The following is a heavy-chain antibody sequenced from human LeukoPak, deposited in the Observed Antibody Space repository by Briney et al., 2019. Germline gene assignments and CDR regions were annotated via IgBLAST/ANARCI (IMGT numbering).Heavy chain of an antibody. Sequence: SETLSLTCAVCGGSFSGYYWSWIRQPPGKGLEWIGEINHSGSTNYNPSLKSRVTISVDTSKNQFSLKLSSVTAADTAVYYCARESSGFSPPADYWGQGTLVTVSS. V-gene: IGHV4-34*01. D-gene: IGHD6-19*01. CDR3: ARESSGFSPPADY. CDR1: GGSFSGYY. J-gene: IGHJ4*02. CDR2: INHSGST.